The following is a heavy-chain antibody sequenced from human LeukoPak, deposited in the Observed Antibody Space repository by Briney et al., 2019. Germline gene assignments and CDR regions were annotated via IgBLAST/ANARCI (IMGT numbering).Heavy chain of an antibody. CDR3: ARAGYGSGSYLIHYFDY. J-gene: IGHJ4*02. CDR1: GGSISSYY. D-gene: IGHD3-10*01. CDR2: IYYSGST. Sequence: SETLSLTCTVSGGSISSYYWSWIRQPPGKGLEWIGYIYYSGSTNYNPSLKSRVTISVDTSKNQFSLKLSSVTAADTAVYYCARAGYGSGSYLIHYFDYWGQGNLVTVSS. V-gene: IGHV4-59*01.